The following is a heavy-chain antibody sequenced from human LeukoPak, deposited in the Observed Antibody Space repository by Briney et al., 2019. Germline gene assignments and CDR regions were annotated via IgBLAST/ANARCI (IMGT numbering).Heavy chain of an antibody. D-gene: IGHD2-21*02. J-gene: IGHJ3*02. CDR2: INPSGGST. Sequence: GASVKVSCKASGYTFTSYYMHWVRQAPGQGLEWMGIINPSGGSTSYAQKFQGRVTMTRDMSTSTVYMELSSLRSEDTAVYYCARDRCGGDCSSFDAFDIWGQGTMVTVSS. CDR1: GYTFTSYY. CDR3: ARDRCGGDCSSFDAFDI. V-gene: IGHV1-46*01.